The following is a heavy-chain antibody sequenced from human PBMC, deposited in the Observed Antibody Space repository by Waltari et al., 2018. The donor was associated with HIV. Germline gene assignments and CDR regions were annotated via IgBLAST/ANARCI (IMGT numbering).Heavy chain of an antibody. D-gene: IGHD3-10*01. J-gene: IGHJ4*02. Sequence: EVLLVETGGALVQPGGSLRLSCAISGFSVASNYMSWVRQTPGKGLECLSLAYIGNTTYYSESVKCRFTVSRDNSNNTLYLQMNSLQVDDTAVYFCPGREGRRRDAYNRGYWGQGTLVTVSS. CDR2: AYIGNTT. V-gene: IGHV3-53*02. CDR1: GFSVASNY. CDR3: PGREGRRRDAYNRGY.